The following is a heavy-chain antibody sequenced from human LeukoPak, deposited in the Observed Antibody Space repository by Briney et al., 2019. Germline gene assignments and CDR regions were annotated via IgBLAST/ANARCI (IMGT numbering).Heavy chain of an antibody. CDR3: ATDCGGDGYSRY. Sequence: ASVRVSCKASRYMFTDYYLHWVRQAPGQGLEWMGWINPNNGGIKYAQKFQGRVTMTRDTSITTAYMELSRLTSDDTAVYFCATDCGGDGYSRYWGQGTLVTVSS. D-gene: IGHD2-21*02. CDR1: RYMFTDYY. CDR2: INPNNGGI. J-gene: IGHJ4*02. V-gene: IGHV1-2*02.